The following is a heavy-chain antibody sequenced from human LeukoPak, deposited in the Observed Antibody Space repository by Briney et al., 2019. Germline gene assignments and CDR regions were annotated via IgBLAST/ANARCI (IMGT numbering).Heavy chain of an antibody. J-gene: IGHJ4*02. D-gene: IGHD4-17*01. CDR1: GFIFSNYW. Sequence: GGSLRLSCAASGFIFSNYWMSWLRQAPGKGLEWVASIRQEGIKKNYVDSVEGRFTISRDNAQNSVYLQMTSLRAEDTAVYYCATDTGHGYFESWGQGTLVTVSS. CDR2: IRQEGIKK. CDR3: ATDTGHGYFES. V-gene: IGHV3-7*01.